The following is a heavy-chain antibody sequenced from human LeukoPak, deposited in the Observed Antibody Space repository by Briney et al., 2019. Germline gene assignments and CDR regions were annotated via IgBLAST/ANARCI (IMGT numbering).Heavy chain of an antibody. CDR3: ARCHFYYDSSGYYSGFDY. V-gene: IGHV3-7*01. Sequence: GGSLRLSCVPSGFTFSSYWMSWVRQAPGKGLEWVANIKQDGSEKYYVDSVKGRFTISRDNAKNSLYLQMNSLRAEDTAVYYCARCHFYYDSSGYYSGFDYWGQGTLVTISS. D-gene: IGHD3-22*01. J-gene: IGHJ4*02. CDR1: GFTFSSYW. CDR2: IKQDGSEK.